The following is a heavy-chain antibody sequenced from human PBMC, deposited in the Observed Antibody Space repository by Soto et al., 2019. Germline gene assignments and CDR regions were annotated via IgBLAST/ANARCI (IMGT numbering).Heavy chain of an antibody. V-gene: IGHV1-18*04. Sequence: ASVKVSCKASGYTFTAYYIHWVRQAPGQGLEWMGWISAYNGNTNYAQKLQGRVTMTTDTSTSTAYMELRSLRSDDTAVYYCARQRIAVAGETYYYGMDVWGQGTTVTVSS. CDR2: ISAYNGNT. CDR3: ARQRIAVAGETYYYGMDV. CDR1: GYTFTAYY. J-gene: IGHJ6*02. D-gene: IGHD6-19*01.